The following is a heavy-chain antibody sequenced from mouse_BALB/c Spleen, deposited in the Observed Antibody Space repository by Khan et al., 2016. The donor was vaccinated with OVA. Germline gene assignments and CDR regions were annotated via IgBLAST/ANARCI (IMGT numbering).Heavy chain of an antibody. D-gene: IGHD1-1*01. V-gene: IGHV3-2*02. Sequence: EVQLQESGPGLVKPSQSLSLTCTVTGYSITSGYAWNWIRQFPGNKLEWMGYISYNGFTNYNPSLKSRISITRDTSKNQFFLQLSSVTSEDTATYYCARSNYYGYYFDYWGQGATLTVSS. CDR1: GYSITSGYA. CDR3: ARSNYYGYYFDY. J-gene: IGHJ2*01. CDR2: ISYNGFT.